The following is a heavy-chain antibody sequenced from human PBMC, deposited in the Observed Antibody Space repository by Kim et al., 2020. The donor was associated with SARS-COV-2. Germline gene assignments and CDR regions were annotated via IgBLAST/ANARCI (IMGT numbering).Heavy chain of an antibody. V-gene: IGHV4-34*01. CDR1: GGSFSGYY. D-gene: IGHD6-19*01. CDR3: ARGSRIAVAGTQRPVFDY. Sequence: SETLSLTCAVYGGSFSGYYWSWIRQPPGKGLEWIGEINHSGSTNYNPSLKSRVTISVDTSKNQFSPKLSSVTAADTAVYYCARGSRIAVAGTQRPVFDYWGQGTLVTVSS. CDR2: INHSGST. J-gene: IGHJ4*02.